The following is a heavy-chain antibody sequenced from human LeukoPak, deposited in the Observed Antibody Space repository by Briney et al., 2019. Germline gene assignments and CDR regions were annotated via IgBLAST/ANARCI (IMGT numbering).Heavy chain of an antibody. V-gene: IGHV1-46*01. CDR2: INPSGGST. CDR1: GYTFTSYY. Sequence: VASVKVSCKASGYTFTSYYMHWVRQAPGQGLEWMGIINPSGGSTSYAQKFQGRVTITRNTSISTAYMELSSLRSEDTAVYYCARATYLYDSGSYYHSYWGQGTLVTVSS. J-gene: IGHJ4*02. CDR3: ARATYLYDSGSYYHSY. D-gene: IGHD3-10*01.